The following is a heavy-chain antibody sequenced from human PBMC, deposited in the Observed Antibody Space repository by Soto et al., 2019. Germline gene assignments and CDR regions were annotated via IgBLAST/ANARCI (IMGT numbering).Heavy chain of an antibody. CDR3: ARDKITGLIVY. J-gene: IGHJ4*02. CDR1: GGSFSGYY. CDR2: INHSGST. V-gene: IGHV4-34*01. D-gene: IGHD2-8*02. Sequence: SETLSLTCAVYGGSFSGYYWTWIRQPPGTGLEWIGEINHSGSTNYNPSLKSRVTISVDTSKNQFSLKLTSVTAADTAVYYCARDKITGLIVYWGQGPLVTVS.